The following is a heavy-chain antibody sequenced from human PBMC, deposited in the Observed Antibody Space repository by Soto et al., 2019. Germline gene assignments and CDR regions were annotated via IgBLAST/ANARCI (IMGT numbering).Heavy chain of an antibody. Sequence: QMQLVQSGTEVKKPGSSVRVSCKAAGGTFSGNAITWVRQSPGQGLEGMGGIIPVFHRPKYAQKFKDRLTITADASTTTAYMELSSLRPEDTALYYCARDESSGGSWGPLDYWGQRTLVDVSS. CDR3: ARDESSGGSWGPLDY. V-gene: IGHV1-69*01. CDR1: GGTFSGNA. J-gene: IGHJ4*02. CDR2: IIPVFHRP. D-gene: IGHD3-22*01.